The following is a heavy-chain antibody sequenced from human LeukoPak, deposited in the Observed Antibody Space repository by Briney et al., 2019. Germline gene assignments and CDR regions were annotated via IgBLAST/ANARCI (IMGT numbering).Heavy chain of an antibody. J-gene: IGHJ4*02. CDR3: ARDRGPDWWGSFDC. CDR1: GYTFTGHY. Sequence: ASVKVSCKASGYTFTGHYIHWVRQAPGQGLEWMGWINPNSGGTNYAQKFQGAGTLTRDTSISTAYLDLSRLISDDTALYYCARDRGPDWWGSFDCWGQGTLVTVSS. V-gene: IGHV1-2*02. CDR2: INPNSGGT. D-gene: IGHD3-16*01.